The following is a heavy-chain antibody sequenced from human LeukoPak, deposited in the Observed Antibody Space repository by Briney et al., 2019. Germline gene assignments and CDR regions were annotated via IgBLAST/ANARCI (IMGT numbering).Heavy chain of an antibody. CDR2: IYYSGST. V-gene: IGHV4-59*01. CDR1: GGTISSYY. J-gene: IGHJ4*02. CDR3: ARASSGWYARKIDY. Sequence: SETLSLTCTVSGGTISSYYWSWIRQPPGQGLEWIGYIYYSGSTNYNPSLKSRVTISVDTSKNQFSLKLSSVTAADPAVSYCARASSGWYARKIDYWGQGTLVTVSS. D-gene: IGHD6-19*01.